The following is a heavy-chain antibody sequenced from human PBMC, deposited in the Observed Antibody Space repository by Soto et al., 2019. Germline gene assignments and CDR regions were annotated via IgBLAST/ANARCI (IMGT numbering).Heavy chain of an antibody. V-gene: IGHV4-30-2*01. J-gene: IGHJ6*02. CDR1: GGSISSGGYS. CDR3: AGSGYYHNSGMAG. CDR2: IYHSGST. Sequence: SETLSLTCAVSGGSISSGGYSWSWIRQPPGKGLEWIGYIYHSGSTYYNPSLKSRVTISVDRSKNQFSLKLSSVTAADTAVYYGAGSGYYHNSGMAGWAQGTTVTFSS. D-gene: IGHD3-22*01.